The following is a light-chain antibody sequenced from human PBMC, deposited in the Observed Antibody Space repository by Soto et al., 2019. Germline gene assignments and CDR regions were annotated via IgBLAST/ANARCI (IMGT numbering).Light chain of an antibody. CDR2: DVN. CDR3: TSWTTSTTMI. V-gene: IGLV2-14*03. CDR1: RSDIGAYNF. J-gene: IGLJ2*01. Sequence: QSALTQPASVSGSPGQSITISCTGTRSDIGAYNFVSWYQQHPGKAPKLMLYDVNIRPSGVSNRFSGSKSGNTASLTISGLQADDEADYYCTSWTTSTTMIFVGGTKLTVL.